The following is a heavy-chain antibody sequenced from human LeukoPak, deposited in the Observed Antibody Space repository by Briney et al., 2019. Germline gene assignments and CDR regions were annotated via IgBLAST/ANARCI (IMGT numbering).Heavy chain of an antibody. D-gene: IGHD3-3*01. J-gene: IGHJ4*01. V-gene: IGHV4-39*07. CDR2: IYYSGST. CDR3: ARGGPGFWSGTFDY. Sequence: SETLSLTCTVSGGSISSYYWGWIRQPPGKGLEWIGSIYYSGSTYYNPSLKSRVTISVGASKIWFSLRLSSVTAADTAVYYCARGGPGFWSGTFDYWGQGTLVTVSS. CDR1: GGSISSYY.